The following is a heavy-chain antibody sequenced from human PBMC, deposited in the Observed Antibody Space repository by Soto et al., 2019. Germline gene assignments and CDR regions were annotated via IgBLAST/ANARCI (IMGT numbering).Heavy chain of an antibody. CDR3: ASQVRTYSSEFTEKKWYFDL. Sequence: GASVKVSCKASGGTFSSYAISWVRQAPGQGLEWMGGIIPIFGTANYAQKFQGRVTITADESTSTAYMELSSLRSEDTAVYYCASQVRTYSSEFTEKKWYFDLWGRGTPVTVSS. CDR1: GGTFSSYA. V-gene: IGHV1-69*13. J-gene: IGHJ2*01. D-gene: IGHD6-25*01. CDR2: IIPIFGTA.